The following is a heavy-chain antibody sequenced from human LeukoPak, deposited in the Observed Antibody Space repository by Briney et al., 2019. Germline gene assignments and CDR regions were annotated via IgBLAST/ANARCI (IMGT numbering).Heavy chain of an antibody. CDR1: GGSISSGGYY. CDR3: ATGNLGDYGRDAFDI. D-gene: IGHD4-17*01. V-gene: IGHV4-31*03. J-gene: IGHJ3*02. CDR2: IYYSGST. Sequence: PSETLSLTCTVSGGSISSGGYYWSWIRQHPGKGLEWIGYIYYSGSTYYNPSLKSRVTISVDTSKNQFSLKLSSVTAADTAVYYCATGNLGDYGRDAFDIWGQGTVVTVSS.